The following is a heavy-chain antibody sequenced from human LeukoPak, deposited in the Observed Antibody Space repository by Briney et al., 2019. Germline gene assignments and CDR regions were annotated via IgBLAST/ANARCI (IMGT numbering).Heavy chain of an antibody. D-gene: IGHD3-16*01. CDR2: IRSKAYGGTT. V-gene: IGHV3-49*04. CDR3: TRDRDYDYVWGGYPFDY. J-gene: IGHJ4*02. Sequence: PGGSLRLSCTASGFTFGDYAMSWVRQAPGKGLEWEGFIRSKAYGGTTEYAASVKGRFTISRDDSKSIAYLQMNSLKTEDTAVYYCTRDRDYDYVWGGYPFDYWGQGTLVTVSS. CDR1: GFTFGDYA.